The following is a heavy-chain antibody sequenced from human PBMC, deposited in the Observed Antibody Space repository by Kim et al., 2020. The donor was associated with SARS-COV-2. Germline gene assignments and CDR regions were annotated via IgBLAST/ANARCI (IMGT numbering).Heavy chain of an antibody. V-gene: IGHV3-30*04. D-gene: IGHD6-13*01. CDR3: ARVGYSSSWYSVVYYYY. CDR1: GFTFSSYA. Sequence: GGSLRLSCAASGFTFSSYAMHWVRQAPGKGLEWVAVISYDGSNKYYADSVKGRFTISRDNSKNTLYLQMNSLRAEDTAVYYCARVGYSSSWYSVVYYYY. J-gene: IGHJ6*01. CDR2: ISYDGSNK.